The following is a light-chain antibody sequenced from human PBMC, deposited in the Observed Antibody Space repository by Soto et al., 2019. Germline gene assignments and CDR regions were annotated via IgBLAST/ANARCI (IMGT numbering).Light chain of an antibody. J-gene: IGKJ4*01. CDR1: QDISNY. V-gene: IGKV1-33*01. Sequence: DIQMTQSPSSLSASVGDRVTITCQASQDISNYLNWYQQKPGKAPKLLIYDASNLETGVPSRFSGSGSGTDFTLTISSLQPEDIATYYWQQYDNLPLTFGGGTKVEIK. CDR3: QQYDNLPLT. CDR2: DAS.